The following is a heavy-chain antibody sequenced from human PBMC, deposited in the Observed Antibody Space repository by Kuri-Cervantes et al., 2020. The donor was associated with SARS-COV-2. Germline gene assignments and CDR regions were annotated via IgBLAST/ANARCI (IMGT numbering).Heavy chain of an antibody. CDR1: GFTFSSYA. J-gene: IGHJ4*02. CDR2: ISGSGGST. CDR3: AKGTRSCGYYCGLDF. D-gene: IGHD3-22*01. V-gene: IGHV3-23*01. Sequence: GESLKISCAASGFTFSSYAMSWVRQAPGKGLEWVSTISGSGGSTYYADSVKGRFTISRDNSKNTLYLQMNSLRADDTAVYYCAKGTRSCGYYCGLDFWGQGTLFTVSS.